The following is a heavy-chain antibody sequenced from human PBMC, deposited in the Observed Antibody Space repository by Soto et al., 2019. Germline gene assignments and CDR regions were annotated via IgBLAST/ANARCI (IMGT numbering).Heavy chain of an antibody. Sequence: ASVKVSCKASGYTFTSYYMHWVRQAPGQGLEWMGIINPSGGSTSYAQKFQGRVTMTTDTSTSTAYMELRSLRSDDTAVYYRARDLGAQIVDYWGQGTLVTVSS. CDR2: INPSGGST. CDR1: GYTFTSYY. V-gene: IGHV1-46*01. J-gene: IGHJ4*02. D-gene: IGHD1-26*01. CDR3: ARDLGAQIVDY.